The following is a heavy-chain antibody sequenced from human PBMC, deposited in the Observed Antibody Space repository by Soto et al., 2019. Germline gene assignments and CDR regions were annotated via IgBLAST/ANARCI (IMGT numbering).Heavy chain of an antibody. Sequence: SVKVSCKASGGTFSSYAISWVRQAPGQGLEWMGGIIPIFSTANYAQKFQGRVTITADESTSTAYMELSSLRSEDTAVYYCARDPYFSGGPHGYYGSGVETNYYYYGMDVWGQGTTVTVSS. J-gene: IGHJ6*02. D-gene: IGHD3-10*01. CDR2: IIPIFSTA. CDR3: ARDPYFSGGPHGYYGSGVETNYYYYGMDV. V-gene: IGHV1-69*13. CDR1: GGTFSSYA.